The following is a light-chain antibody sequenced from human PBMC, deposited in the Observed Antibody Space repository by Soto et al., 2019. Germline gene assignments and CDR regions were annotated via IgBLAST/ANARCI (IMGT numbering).Light chain of an antibody. Sequence: IVLPQSPGTLSLSPGERATLSCRASQSVSNNYLAWYQQKPGQAPRLLIYGASNRATGIPDRFSGSGSGTDFTLTISRLEPEDFAVYSCQQYGSSGTFGQGLKVDIK. CDR2: GAS. CDR3: QQYGSSGT. J-gene: IGKJ1*01. V-gene: IGKV3-20*01. CDR1: QSVSNNY.